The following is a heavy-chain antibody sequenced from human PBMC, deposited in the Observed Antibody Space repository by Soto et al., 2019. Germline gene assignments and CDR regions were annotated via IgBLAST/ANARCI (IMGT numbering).Heavy chain of an antibody. V-gene: IGHV1-69*13. CDR2: IIPIFGTA. D-gene: IGHD3-22*01. J-gene: IGHJ5*02. CDR3: ASGGYYDSSGYYYKYNWFDP. CDR1: GGTFSSYA. Sequence: SVKVSCKASGGTFSSYAISWVRRAPGQGLEWMGGIIPIFGTANYAQKFQGRVTITADESTSTAYMELSSLRSEDTAVYYCASGGYYDSSGYYYKYNWFDPWGQGTLVTVSS.